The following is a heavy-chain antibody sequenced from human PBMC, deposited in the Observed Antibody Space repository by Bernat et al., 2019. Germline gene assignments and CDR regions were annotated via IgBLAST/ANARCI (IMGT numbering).Heavy chain of an antibody. CDR1: GGSISSSSYY. D-gene: IGHD6-19*01. CDR3: AGTSGWYEDY. Sequence: QLQLQESGPGLVKPSETLSLTCTVSGGSISSSSYYWGWIRQPPGKGLEWIGSIYYSGSTYYNPSHKSRFTISVDTSRNQFSLKLSSVTAADTAVYYCAGTSGWYEDYWGQGTLVTVSS. CDR2: IYYSGST. V-gene: IGHV4-39*01. J-gene: IGHJ4*02.